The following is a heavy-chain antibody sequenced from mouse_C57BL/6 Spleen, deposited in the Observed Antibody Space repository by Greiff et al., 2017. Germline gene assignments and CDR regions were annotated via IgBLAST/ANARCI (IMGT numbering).Heavy chain of an antibody. Sequence: EVQLQQSGPELVKPGASVKIPCKASGYTFTDYNMDWVKQSHGKSLEWIGDINPNNGGTIYNQKFKGKATLTVDKSSSPAYMELRSLTAEDTAVYYGARGSYGSSPSWFAYWGQGTLVTVSA. CDR3: ARGSYGSSPSWFAY. CDR1: GYTFTDYN. V-gene: IGHV1-18*01. J-gene: IGHJ3*01. CDR2: INPNNGGT. D-gene: IGHD1-1*01.